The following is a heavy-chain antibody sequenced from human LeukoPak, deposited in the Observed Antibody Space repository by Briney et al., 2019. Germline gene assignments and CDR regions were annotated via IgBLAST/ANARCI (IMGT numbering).Heavy chain of an antibody. J-gene: IGHJ5*02. D-gene: IGHD3-10*01. CDR2: IFHSGTT. Sequence: SETLSLTCTVSGYSISSGYYWGWIRQPPGKGLEWIGTIFHSGTTDYNPSLGSRVTISVDTSKNQFSLRLSSVTAADTAVYYCARRSYGSGTWWFDPWGQGTLVTVSS. V-gene: IGHV4-38-2*02. CDR1: GYSISSGYY. CDR3: ARRSYGSGTWWFDP.